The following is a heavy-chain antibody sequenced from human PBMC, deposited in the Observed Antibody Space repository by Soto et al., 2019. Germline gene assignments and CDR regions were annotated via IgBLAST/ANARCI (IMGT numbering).Heavy chain of an antibody. CDR2: IYPSGST. CDR1: GGSISSGGYS. J-gene: IGHJ5*02. Sequence: QLQLQESGSGLVKPSQTLSLTCAVSGGSISSGGYSWSWIRQPPGKGLEWIGYIYPSGSTYYNPSLKSGVAIAVDRSKNQFSLKLSSVTASDTAAYYCARVTGPWGQGTLVTVSS. V-gene: IGHV4-30-2*01. CDR3: ARVTGP.